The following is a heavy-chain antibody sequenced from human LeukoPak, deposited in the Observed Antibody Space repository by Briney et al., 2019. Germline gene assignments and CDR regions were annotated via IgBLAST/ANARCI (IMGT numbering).Heavy chain of an antibody. CDR1: GGSFSGYY. V-gene: IGHV4-39*01. J-gene: IGHJ1*01. CDR3: ARHPSSSWYRYFQH. D-gene: IGHD6-13*01. CDR2: IYYSGST. Sequence: SETLSLTCAVYGGSFSGYYWGWIRQPPGKGLEWIGSIYYSGSTYYNPSLKSRVTISVDTSKNQFSLKLSSVTAADTAVYYCARHPSSSWYRYFQHWGQGTLVTVSS.